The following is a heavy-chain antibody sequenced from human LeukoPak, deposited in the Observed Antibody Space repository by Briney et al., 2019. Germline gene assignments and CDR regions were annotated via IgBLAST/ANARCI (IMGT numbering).Heavy chain of an antibody. Sequence: SGTLSLTCAVSGGSISSSNWWSWVRQPPGKGLEWIGEIYHSGSTNYNPSLKSRVTISVDKSKNQFSLKLSSVTAADTAVYYCARDRAGVVRGVEGYYFDYWGQGTLVTVSS. CDR3: ARDRAGVVRGVEGYYFDY. V-gene: IGHV4-4*02. J-gene: IGHJ4*02. CDR1: GGSISSSNW. CDR2: IYHSGST. D-gene: IGHD3-10*01.